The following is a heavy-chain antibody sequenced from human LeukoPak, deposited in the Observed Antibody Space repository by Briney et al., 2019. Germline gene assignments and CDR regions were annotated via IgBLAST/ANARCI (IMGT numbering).Heavy chain of an antibody. Sequence: LRLSCAASGFTFDDYAMHWVRQAPGKGLEWIGYIYYSGSTNYNPSLKSRVTISVDTSKNQFSLKLSSVTAADTAVYYCARAAATSHTYYYYYYMDVWGKGTTVTVSS. CDR2: IYYSGST. V-gene: IGHV4-59*01. CDR1: GFTFDDYA. CDR3: ARAAATSHTYYYYYYMDV. J-gene: IGHJ6*03. D-gene: IGHD6-25*01.